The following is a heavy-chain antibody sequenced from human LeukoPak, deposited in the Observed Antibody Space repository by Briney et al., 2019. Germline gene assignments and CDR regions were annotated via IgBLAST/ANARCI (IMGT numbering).Heavy chain of an antibody. CDR3: ARVTGSIDY. Sequence: ASVKVSCKASGYTFTNYDINRVRQATGQGLEWMGWVNTTSGNTGYAQKFQGRVTMTRDTSISTAYMELRSLRFDDTAVYYCARVTGSIDYWGEVTLVTVSS. CDR1: GYTFTNYD. CDR2: VNTTSGNT. D-gene: IGHD1-26*01. V-gene: IGHV1-8*01. J-gene: IGHJ4*02.